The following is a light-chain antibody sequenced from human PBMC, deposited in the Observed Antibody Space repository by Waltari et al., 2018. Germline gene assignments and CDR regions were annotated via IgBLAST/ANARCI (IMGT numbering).Light chain of an antibody. V-gene: IGLV1-47*01. CDR2: RNN. J-gene: IGLJ3*02. CDR3: AVWDDSLSGRV. Sequence: QSVLTQPPSASGTPGQRVTISCSGSRSHIGNNYVYWYQQPPGTAPKLLIYRNNQRPSGVPDRFSGSKSGTSASLAISGLRSEDEADYYCAVWDDSLSGRVFGGGTKVTVL. CDR1: RSHIGNNY.